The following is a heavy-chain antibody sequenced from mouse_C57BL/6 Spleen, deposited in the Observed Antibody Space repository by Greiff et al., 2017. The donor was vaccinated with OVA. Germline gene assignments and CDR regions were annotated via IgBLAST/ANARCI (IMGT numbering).Heavy chain of an antibody. CDR2: IRSKSSNYAT. V-gene: IGHV10-3*01. CDR1: GFTFNTYA. D-gene: IGHD1-1*01. Sequence: EVKLMESGGGLVQPKGSLKLSCAASGFTFNTYAMHWVRQAPGKGLAWVARIRSKSSNYATYYAESVKDRFTISRDDSQSMLYLQMNNLKTEDTAMYYCVRNYEGYFDYWGQGTTLTVSS. CDR3: VRNYEGYFDY. J-gene: IGHJ2*01.